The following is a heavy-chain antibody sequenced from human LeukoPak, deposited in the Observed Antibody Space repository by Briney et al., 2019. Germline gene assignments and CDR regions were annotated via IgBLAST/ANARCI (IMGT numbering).Heavy chain of an antibody. D-gene: IGHD2-2*01. CDR3: ARDPAKLFDY. Sequence: GGSLRLSCAASTFIFSGYSMNWVRQAPGKGLEWVANIKQDGSEKYYVDSVKGRFTISRDNAKNSLYLQMNSLRAEDTAVYYCARDPAKLFDYWGQGTLVTVSS. CDR1: TFIFSGYS. CDR2: IKQDGSEK. V-gene: IGHV3-7*01. J-gene: IGHJ4*02.